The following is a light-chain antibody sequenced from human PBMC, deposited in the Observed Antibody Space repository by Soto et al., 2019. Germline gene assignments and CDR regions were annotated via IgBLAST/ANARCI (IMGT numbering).Light chain of an antibody. V-gene: IGLV2-23*01. CDR3: CSYAGNSVSGV. CDR2: EGT. CDR1: SSDVGSNNL. J-gene: IGLJ2*01. Sequence: QSALTQPASVSGSPGQSITISCTGTSSDVGSNNLVSWYQHHAGKAPKVMIYEGTKRPSGVSNRFSGSKSGNTASLTISGLQDDDEDDYYWCSYAGNSVSGVFGGGTKLTVL.